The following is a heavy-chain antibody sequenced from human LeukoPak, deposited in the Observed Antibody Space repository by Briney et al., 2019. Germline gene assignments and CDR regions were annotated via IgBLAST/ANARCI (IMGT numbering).Heavy chain of an antibody. D-gene: IGHD5-12*01. Sequence: SQTLSLTCTVSGGSISSGGYYWSWIRQHPGKGLEWIGYIYYSGSTYYNPSLKSRVTISVDTSNNQFSLKLSSVTAADTAVYYCARVGGSGYDYDAFDIWGQGTMVTVSS. J-gene: IGHJ3*02. CDR2: IYYSGST. CDR1: GGSISSGGYY. V-gene: IGHV4-31*03. CDR3: ARVGGSGYDYDAFDI.